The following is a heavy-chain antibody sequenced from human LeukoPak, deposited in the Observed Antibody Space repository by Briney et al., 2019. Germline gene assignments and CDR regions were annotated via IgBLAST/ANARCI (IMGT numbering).Heavy chain of an antibody. D-gene: IGHD6-19*01. Sequence: SETLSLTCTVSGGSISNYYWTWIRQPPGKGLEWIGYIYYTGATSYNPSLKSRVTISVDTSKNQFSLRLTSVTAADTAMYYCARYGGSGWVIDNWGQGTLVTVSS. J-gene: IGHJ4*02. V-gene: IGHV4-59*08. CDR1: GGSISNYY. CDR2: IYYTGAT. CDR3: ARYGGSGWVIDN.